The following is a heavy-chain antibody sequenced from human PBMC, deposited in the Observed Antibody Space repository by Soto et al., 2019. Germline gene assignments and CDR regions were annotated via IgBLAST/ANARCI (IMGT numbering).Heavy chain of an antibody. V-gene: IGHV4-39*01. J-gene: IGHJ3*02. CDR2: IYYSGST. Sequence: SETLSLTCTVSGGSISSSSYYWGWIRQPPGKGLEWIGSIYYSGSTYYNPSLKSRVTISVDTSKNQFSLKLSSVTAADTAVYYCARPQKGYCSGGSCYSLTYDAFDIWGQGTMVTVSS. D-gene: IGHD2-15*01. CDR3: ARPQKGYCSGGSCYSLTYDAFDI. CDR1: GGSISSSSYY.